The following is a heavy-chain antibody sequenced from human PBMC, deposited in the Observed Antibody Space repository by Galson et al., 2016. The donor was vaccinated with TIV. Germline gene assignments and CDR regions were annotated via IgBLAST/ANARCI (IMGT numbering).Heavy chain of an antibody. CDR1: GYTFTTYA. D-gene: IGHD6-19*01. Sequence: SGYTFTTYAIHWVRQAPGHGLEWMGWINAGNGDTKYSQKFQGGVTISRDTSASTAYMELSSLTSEDTAMYYCARGATSDWPFDYWGQATLVTVSS. V-gene: IGHV1-3*01. J-gene: IGHJ4*02. CDR3: ARGATSDWPFDY. CDR2: INAGNGDT.